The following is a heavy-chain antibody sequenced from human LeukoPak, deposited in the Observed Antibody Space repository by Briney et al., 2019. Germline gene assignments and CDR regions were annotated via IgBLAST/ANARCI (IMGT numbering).Heavy chain of an antibody. Sequence: GGSLRLSCVASGFTFSTYGMHWVRQAPGKGLEWVAAISYDGSDTYYADSLKGRFTISRDNSKNTLYLQMNSLRAEDTAVYYCARDQGYCSGGSCYPNGMDVWGQGTTATVSS. V-gene: IGHV3-30*03. CDR3: ARDQGYCSGGSCYPNGMDV. CDR2: ISYDGSDT. D-gene: IGHD2-15*01. J-gene: IGHJ6*02. CDR1: GFTFSTYG.